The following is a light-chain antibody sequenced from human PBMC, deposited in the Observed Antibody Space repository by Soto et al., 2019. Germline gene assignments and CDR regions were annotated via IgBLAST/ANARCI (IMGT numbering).Light chain of an antibody. CDR3: QQRSNWPRVA. V-gene: IGKV3-11*01. CDR2: DAS. J-gene: IGKJ1*01. Sequence: EIVLTQSPATLSLSPGERATLSCRASQSVSSYFARYQQKPRQAPRLLLYDASNRATGIPATFSSSRSGTDYTLIIISLKPEDFGVKYCQQRSNWPRVAFGQGTKVEIK. CDR1: QSVSSY.